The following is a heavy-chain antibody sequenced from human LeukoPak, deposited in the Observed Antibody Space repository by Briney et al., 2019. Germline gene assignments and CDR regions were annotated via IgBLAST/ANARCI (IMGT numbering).Heavy chain of an antibody. D-gene: IGHD4-17*01. J-gene: IGHJ4*02. Sequence: RGSLRLSCAASGFTYSNYWMHWGRQAPGKGLVWVARIKHDGAMITYADSVKGRFTISRDNAKNTLYLQMNRLRAEETAVYYCARGGDYYGDYEIEYWGQGTLVTGSS. CDR2: IKHDGAMI. V-gene: IGHV3-74*01. CDR3: ARGGDYYGDYEIEY. CDR1: GFTYSNYW.